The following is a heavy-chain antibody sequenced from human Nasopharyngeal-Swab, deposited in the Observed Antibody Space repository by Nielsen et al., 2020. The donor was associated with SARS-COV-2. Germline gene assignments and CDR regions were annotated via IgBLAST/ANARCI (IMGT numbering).Heavy chain of an antibody. Sequence: SVKVSCKASGYSFRSYGISWVRQAPGQGLEWRGRIIPMRGIANYAQKFQGRVTITADKSTSTVYMDLSSLRSEDTAVYYCARGPDPALKFDPWGQGTLVAVSS. CDR3: ARGPDPALKFDP. CDR1: GYSFRSYG. V-gene: IGHV1-69*04. CDR2: IIPMRGIA. J-gene: IGHJ5*02. D-gene: IGHD5-18*01.